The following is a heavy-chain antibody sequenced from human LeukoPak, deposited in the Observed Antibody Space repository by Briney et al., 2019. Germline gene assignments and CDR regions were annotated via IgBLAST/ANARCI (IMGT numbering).Heavy chain of an antibody. V-gene: IGHV4-31*03. CDR1: GGSISSGGYY. CDR3: ARALYSSTAEPYNWFDP. J-gene: IGHJ5*02. Sequence: SQTLSLTCTVSGGSISSGGYYWSWIRQHPGKGLEWIGHIYYSGSTYYNPSLKSRVTISVDTSKNQFSLKLSSVTAADTAVYYCARALYSSTAEPYNWFDPWGQGTLVTVSS. D-gene: IGHD6-13*01. CDR2: IYYSGST.